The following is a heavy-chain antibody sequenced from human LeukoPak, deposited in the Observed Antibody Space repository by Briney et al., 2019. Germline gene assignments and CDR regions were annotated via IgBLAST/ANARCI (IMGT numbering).Heavy chain of an antibody. CDR2: IRGSGGST. CDR1: GFTFSSYA. J-gene: IGHJ6*03. CDR3: AKDKSFTIFGVVIILYYMDV. D-gene: IGHD3-3*01. Sequence: GGSLRLSCAASGFTFSSYAMSWVRQAPGKGLEWVSAIRGSGGSTYYADSVKGRFTISRDNSKNTLYLQMNSLRAEDTAVYYCAKDKSFTIFGVVIILYYMDVWGKGTTVTVSS. V-gene: IGHV3-23*01.